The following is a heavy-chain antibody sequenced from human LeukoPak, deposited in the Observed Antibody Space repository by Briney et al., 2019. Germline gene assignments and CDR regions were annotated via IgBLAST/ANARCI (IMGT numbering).Heavy chain of an antibody. J-gene: IGHJ4*02. Sequence: GGSLRLSCVASGFIFETYNMPWVRQAPGKGLEWVSSISRSGSYIYYADSLKGRFTISRDNAKNTLYLQMNSLRAEDTAVYYCARVLHRVAVAAYWGQGTLVTVSS. D-gene: IGHD6-19*01. CDR1: GFIFETYN. V-gene: IGHV3-21*01. CDR2: ISRSGSYI. CDR3: ARVLHRVAVAAY.